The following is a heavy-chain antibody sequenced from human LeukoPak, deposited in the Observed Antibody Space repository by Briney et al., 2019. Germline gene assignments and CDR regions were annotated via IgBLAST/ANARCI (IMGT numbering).Heavy chain of an antibody. J-gene: IGHJ4*02. CDR1: GGSISSSSYY. CDR3: ARREMATILNFDY. D-gene: IGHD5-12*01. V-gene: IGHV4-39*01. Sequence: SETLSLTCTVSGGSISSSSYYWGWIRQPPGKGLEWIGSIYYSGSTYYNPSLKSRVTISVDTSKNQFSLKLGSVTAADTAVYYCARREMATILNFDYWGQGTLVTVSS. CDR2: IYYSGST.